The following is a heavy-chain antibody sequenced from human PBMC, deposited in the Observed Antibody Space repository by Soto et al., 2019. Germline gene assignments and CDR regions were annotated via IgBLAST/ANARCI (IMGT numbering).Heavy chain of an antibody. CDR2: IIPIFGTA. J-gene: IGHJ5*02. CDR3: AQANQYSGSYDWFDP. D-gene: IGHD1-26*01. V-gene: IGHV1-69*12. CDR1: GGTFSSYA. Sequence: QVQLVQSGAEVKKPGSSVKVSCKASGGTFSSYAISWVRQAPGQGLEWMGGIIPIFGTANYAQKFQGRVTNSADESTSPAYRELSSLRSEDTAVYYCAQANQYSGSYDWFDPWGQGTLVTVSS.